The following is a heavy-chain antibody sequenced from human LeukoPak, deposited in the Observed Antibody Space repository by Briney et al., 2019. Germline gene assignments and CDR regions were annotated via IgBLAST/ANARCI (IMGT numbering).Heavy chain of an antibody. V-gene: IGHV4-59*01. CDR1: GGSITSYY. CDR3: AREIKWGAVAL. D-gene: IGHD6-19*01. J-gene: IGHJ4*02. CDR2: IYYSGST. Sequence: SETLSLTCTVSGGSITSYYCSWIRQPPGKGLEWIGYIYYSGSTNYNPSLKSRVTISVDTSKNQFSLKLNSVTAADTAVYYCAREIKWGAVALWGQGTLVTVSS.